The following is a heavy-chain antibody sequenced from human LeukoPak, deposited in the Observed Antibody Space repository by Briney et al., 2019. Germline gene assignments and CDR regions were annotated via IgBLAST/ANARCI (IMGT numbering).Heavy chain of an antibody. V-gene: IGHV1-8*01. CDR3: VRDGEGLAVSVNFWFDP. CDR2: MNPNTGST. Sequence: ASVKVSCKASGFTFTGYDINWVRQATGQGLEWMGWMNPNTGSTGYVQKFQGRVTMTRDTSISTAYMELRGLTFDDTAVYYCVRDGEGLAVSVNFWFDPWGQGTLVTVSS. J-gene: IGHJ5*02. CDR1: GFTFTGYD. D-gene: IGHD3-10*01.